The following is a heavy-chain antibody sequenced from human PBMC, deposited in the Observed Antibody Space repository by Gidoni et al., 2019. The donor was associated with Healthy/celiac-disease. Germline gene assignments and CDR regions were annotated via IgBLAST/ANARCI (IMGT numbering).Heavy chain of an antibody. Sequence: EVQLVESGGGLVQPGRSLSLSCAASGFTFDAYALHLVRQAPGKGLEWVSGISWNSGSIGYADAVKGRFTISRDNAKNSLYLQMNSLRAEDTALYYCAKSSGLVWGRDAFDIWGQGTMVTVSS. CDR1: GFTFDAYA. J-gene: IGHJ3*02. CDR3: AKSSGLVWGRDAFDI. D-gene: IGHD7-27*01. CDR2: ISWNSGSI. V-gene: IGHV3-9*01.